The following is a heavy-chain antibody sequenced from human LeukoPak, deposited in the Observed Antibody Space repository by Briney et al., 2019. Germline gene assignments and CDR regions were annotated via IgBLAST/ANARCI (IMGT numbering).Heavy chain of an antibody. D-gene: IGHD3-16*02. CDR1: GVTFSDYS. V-gene: IGHV3-21*01. J-gene: IGHJ4*02. Sequence: PGGSLRLSGAASGVTFSDYSMTWVRQAPGKGLEWVSSISPTSSYIYYADSLKGRFTISRDNAKNSLYLQMNSLGAEDTAVYYCVRHRTASDYWGQGALVTVSS. CDR2: ISPTSSYI. CDR3: VRHRTASDY.